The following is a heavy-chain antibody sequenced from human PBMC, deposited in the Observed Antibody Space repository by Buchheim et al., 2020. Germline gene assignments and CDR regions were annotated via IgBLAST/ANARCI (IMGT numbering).Heavy chain of an antibody. CDR3: AGCGGDCYTVDH. V-gene: IGHV3-7*03. CDR1: EYSFSSYW. D-gene: IGHD2-21*02. Sequence: EVQLVESGGGLVQPGGSLRLSCVASEYSFSSYWMTWVRQAPGKGLEWVANINQDGSEKYYVDSVKGRFTISRDNAKKSLYIQMNRLRAEDTAVYFCAGCGGDCYTVDHWGQGTL. J-gene: IGHJ4*02. CDR2: INQDGSEK.